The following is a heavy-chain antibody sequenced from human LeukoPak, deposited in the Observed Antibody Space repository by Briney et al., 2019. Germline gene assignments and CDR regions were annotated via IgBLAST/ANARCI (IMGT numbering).Heavy chain of an antibody. J-gene: IGHJ4*02. D-gene: IGHD6-13*01. Sequence: SETLSLTCAVSGGSISSSNWWSWVRQPPGKGLEWIGYIYYSGSTYYNPSLKSRVTISVDTSKNQFSLKLSSVTAADTAVYYCARVFRGEQQLSVGNWGQGTLVTVSS. CDR1: GGSISSSNW. CDR3: ARVFRGEQQLSVGN. CDR2: IYYSGST. V-gene: IGHV4-30-4*01.